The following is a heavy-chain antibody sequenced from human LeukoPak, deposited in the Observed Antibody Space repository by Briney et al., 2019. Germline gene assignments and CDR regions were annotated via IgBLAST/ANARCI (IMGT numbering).Heavy chain of an antibody. V-gene: IGHV1-2*06. D-gene: IGHD6-13*01. Sequence: ASVKVSCKASGYTFTGYYMHWVRQAPGQGLEWMGRINPNSGGTNYAQKLQGRVTMTRDTSISTAYMELSRLRSDDTAVYYCARSSSWSQGGEYYFDYWGQGALVTVSS. CDR3: ARSSSWSQGGEYYFDY. CDR2: INPNSGGT. CDR1: GYTFTGYY. J-gene: IGHJ4*02.